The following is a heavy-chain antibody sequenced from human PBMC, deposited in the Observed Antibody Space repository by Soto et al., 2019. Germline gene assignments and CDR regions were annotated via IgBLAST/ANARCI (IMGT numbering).Heavy chain of an antibody. CDR1: GGTLSIYA. Sequence: LLNLYWKAFGGTLSIYAIGWVSQTNGKGLEWMGGIIPIFGTANYAQKFQGRVTITADESTSTAYMELSSLRSEDTAVYYCARAGADGDLRHYYYYSMDVWGQGTTVTVSS. CDR3: ARAGADGDLRHYYYYSMDV. J-gene: IGHJ6*02. D-gene: IGHD4-17*01. CDR2: IIPIFGTA. V-gene: IGHV1-69*01.